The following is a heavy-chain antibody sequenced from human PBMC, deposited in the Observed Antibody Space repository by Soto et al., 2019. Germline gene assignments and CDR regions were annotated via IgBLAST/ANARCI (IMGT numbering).Heavy chain of an antibody. D-gene: IGHD2-2*01. V-gene: IGHV1-2*02. CDR1: GYTFIDYY. CDR3: ARDPAQPPPDDVEVPHFFGMDV. CDR2: INPNSGGT. J-gene: IGHJ6*02. Sequence: QVQLVQSGAEVKRPGASVKVSCKASGYTFIDYYMHWVRQAPGQGLEWMGWINPNSGGTNYAQKFQGRVTMTRDTSLNTAYMELSRLRSDDTAVYYCARDPAQPPPDDVEVPHFFGMDVWGQGTTVTISS.